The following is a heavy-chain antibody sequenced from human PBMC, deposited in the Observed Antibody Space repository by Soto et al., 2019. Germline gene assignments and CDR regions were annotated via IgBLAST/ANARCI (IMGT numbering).Heavy chain of an antibody. Sequence: QVQLVQSGAEVKKPGASVKVSCKTSGYTFTSYGISWVRQAPGQGLEWMGWITAYNGNTNYTQKLQGRVTMTTDTSTRKAYMELRSLRSDDTAVYYCARDGLKGYQLLYYYYYGMDVWGQGTTVTVAS. CDR2: ITAYNGNT. CDR3: ARDGLKGYQLLYYYYYGMDV. CDR1: GYTFTSYG. V-gene: IGHV1-18*04. J-gene: IGHJ6*02. D-gene: IGHD2-2*02.